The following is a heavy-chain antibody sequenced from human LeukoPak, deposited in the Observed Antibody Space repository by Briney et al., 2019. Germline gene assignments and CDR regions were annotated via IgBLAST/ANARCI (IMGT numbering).Heavy chain of an antibody. Sequence: ASVTVSCKASGYTFTSYDINWLRQATAQGLEWMGWMNLKSGNTDYAQKFQGRVTMTRNTSISTDYMELSSLRSEDTAVYYCARGPTVTSSTSWCDPWGQETRVTVSS. J-gene: IGHJ5*02. V-gene: IGHV1-8*01. D-gene: IGHD4-17*01. CDR3: ARGPTVTSSTSWCDP. CDR2: MNLKSGNT. CDR1: GYTFTSYD.